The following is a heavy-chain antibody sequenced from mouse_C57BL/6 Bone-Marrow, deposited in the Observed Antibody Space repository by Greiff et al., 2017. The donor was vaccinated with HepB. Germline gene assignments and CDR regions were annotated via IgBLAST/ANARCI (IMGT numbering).Heavy chain of an antibody. CDR3: ARPMIRAWFAY. CDR1: GFTFSDYG. V-gene: IGHV5-17*01. D-gene: IGHD2-4*01. Sequence: EVKLMESGGGLVKPGGSPKLSCAASGFTFSDYGMHWVRQAPEKGLEWVAYISSGSSTIYYADTVKGRFTISRDNAKNTLFLQMTSLRSEDTAMYYCARPMIRAWFAYWGQGTLVTVSA. CDR2: ISSGSSTI. J-gene: IGHJ3*01.